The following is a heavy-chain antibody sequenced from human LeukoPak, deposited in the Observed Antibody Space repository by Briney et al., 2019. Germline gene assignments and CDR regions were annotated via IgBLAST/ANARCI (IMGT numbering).Heavy chain of an antibody. CDR1: GGSISSHY. D-gene: IGHD6-6*01. CDR2: IYYSGST. J-gene: IGHJ6*03. V-gene: IGHV4-59*11. CDR3: ARAISYSSSFLNTHYYYYMDV. Sequence: KPSETLSLTCTVSGGSISSHYWSWIRQPPGKGLEWIGYIYYSGSTNYNPSLKSRVTISVDTSKNQFSLKLSSVTAADTAVYYCARAISYSSSFLNTHYYYYMDVWGKGTTVTVSS.